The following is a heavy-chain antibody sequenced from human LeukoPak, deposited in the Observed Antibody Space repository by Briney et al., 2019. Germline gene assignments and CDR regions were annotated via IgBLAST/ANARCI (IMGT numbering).Heavy chain of an antibody. V-gene: IGHV3-74*01. D-gene: IGHD2-2*02. CDR1: GFTFSSYW. Sequence: GGSLRLSCAASGFTFSSYWIHWVRQGPGKGLAWVSRINTGGSITTYADSVKGRFTISRDNAKNTVYLQMSSLRAEDTAVYYCARARYTRDTFDIWGQGTMVTVSS. J-gene: IGHJ3*02. CDR2: INTGGSIT. CDR3: ARARYTRDTFDI.